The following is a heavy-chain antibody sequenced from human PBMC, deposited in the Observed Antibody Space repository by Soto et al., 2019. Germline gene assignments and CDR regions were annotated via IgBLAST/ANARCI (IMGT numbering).Heavy chain of an antibody. CDR2: INWNGGST. CDR3: ARSPYCSGGSCYLWSYFDY. Sequence: EVQLVESGGGVVRPGGSLRLSCAASGFTFDDYGMSWVRQAPGKGLEWVSGINWNGGSTGYADSVKGRFTISRDNAKNSLYLQMTSLRAEDTALYYCARSPYCSGGSCYLWSYFDYWGQGTLVTVSS. V-gene: IGHV3-20*04. CDR1: GFTFDDYG. J-gene: IGHJ4*02. D-gene: IGHD2-15*01.